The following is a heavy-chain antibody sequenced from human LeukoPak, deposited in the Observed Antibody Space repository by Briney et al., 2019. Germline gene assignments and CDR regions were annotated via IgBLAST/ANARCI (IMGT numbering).Heavy chain of an antibody. CDR2: INPNSGGT. D-gene: IGHD3-9*01. V-gene: IGHV1-2*02. J-gene: IGHJ4*02. CDR1: GYTLTGHY. CDR3: AREGYDILTGYPVFDY. Sequence: ASVKVSCKASGYTLTGHYMHWVRQAPGQGLEWMGWINPNSGGTNYAQKFQGRVTMTRDTSISTAYMELSRLRSDDTAVYYCAREGYDILTGYPVFDYWGQGTLVTVSS.